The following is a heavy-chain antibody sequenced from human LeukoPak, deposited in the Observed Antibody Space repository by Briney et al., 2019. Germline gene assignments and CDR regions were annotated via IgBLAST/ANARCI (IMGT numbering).Heavy chain of an antibody. CDR2: ISGSGGST. D-gene: IGHD6-19*01. Sequence: GGSLRLSCAASGFTFSSYAMSWVRQAPGKGLEWVSAISGSGGSTYYADSVKGQFTISRDNSKNTLYLQMNSLRAEDTAVYYCAKVGYSSGWFDYWGQGTLVTVSS. CDR1: GFTFSSYA. V-gene: IGHV3-23*01. J-gene: IGHJ4*02. CDR3: AKVGYSSGWFDY.